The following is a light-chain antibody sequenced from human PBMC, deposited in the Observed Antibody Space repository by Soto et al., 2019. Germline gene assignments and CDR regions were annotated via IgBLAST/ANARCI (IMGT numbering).Light chain of an antibody. CDR1: QSLVHSNRNTY. CDR2: EVS. Sequence: EIVMTQTPLSAPVTLGQPASISCRSTQSLVHSNRNTYLSWLHQRPGHPPRLLIYEVSKRFSGVPDRFSGSGAGTYFTLRIARVEADDVGVYYCMQLTHFPWTFGQGTKVEI. V-gene: IGKV2-24*01. J-gene: IGKJ1*01. CDR3: MQLTHFPWT.